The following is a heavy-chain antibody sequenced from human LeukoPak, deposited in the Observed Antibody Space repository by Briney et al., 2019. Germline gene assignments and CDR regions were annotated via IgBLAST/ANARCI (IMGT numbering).Heavy chain of an antibody. CDR3: ARHLGGEWLVYYFDY. D-gene: IGHD6-19*01. J-gene: IGHJ4*02. CDR1: GYRFTSYW. V-gene: IGHV5-51*01. Sequence: GESLKISCKGSGYRFTSYWIGWVRQMPGKGLEWLGIIYPGDSETRYSPSFQGQVTISADKSISTAYLQWSSLKASDTAIYYCARHLGGEWLVYYFDYWGQGTLVTVSS. CDR2: IYPGDSET.